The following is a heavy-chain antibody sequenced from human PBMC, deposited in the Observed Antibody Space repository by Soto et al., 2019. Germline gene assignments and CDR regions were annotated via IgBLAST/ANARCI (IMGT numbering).Heavy chain of an antibody. D-gene: IGHD3-3*01. CDR3: ARERRFLEWLPDFDY. Sequence: GGSLRLSCAASGFTFSSYSMNWVRQAPGKGLEWVSSISSSSSYIYYADSVKGRFTISRDNAKNSLYLQMNSLRAEDTAVYYCARERRFLEWLPDFDYWGQGTLVTVSS. V-gene: IGHV3-21*01. CDR2: ISSSSSYI. CDR1: GFTFSSYS. J-gene: IGHJ4*02.